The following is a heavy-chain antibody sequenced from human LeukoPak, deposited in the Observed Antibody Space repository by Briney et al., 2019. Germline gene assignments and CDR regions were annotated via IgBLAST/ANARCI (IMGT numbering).Heavy chain of an antibody. V-gene: IGHV4-4*07. D-gene: IGHD3/OR15-3a*01. CDR1: GGSISSYY. J-gene: IGHJ4*02. CDR3: ARDFSALDYYFDY. Sequence: SETLSLTCTVSGGSISSYYWDWIRQPAGKGLEWIGRIYTSGSTNYNPPLKSRVTISVDKSKNQFSLKLSSVTAADTAVYYCARDFSALDYYFDYWGQGTLVTVSS. CDR2: IYTSGST.